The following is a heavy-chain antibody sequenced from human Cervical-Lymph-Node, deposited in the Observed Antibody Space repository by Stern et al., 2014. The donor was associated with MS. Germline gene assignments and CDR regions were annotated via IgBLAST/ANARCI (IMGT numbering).Heavy chain of an antibody. V-gene: IGHV5-51*01. CDR1: GYTFTANW. Sequence: VQLEESGAEVKKPGESLKISCKGSGYTFTANWIAWVRQMPGKGLGWMRIIYPGDSDTRYSPSFQGQVTISADKSISTAYLQWSSLKASDSAMYYCARDYGDYAFDYWGQGTLVTVSS. D-gene: IGHD4-17*01. CDR2: IYPGDSDT. J-gene: IGHJ4*02. CDR3: ARDYGDYAFDY.